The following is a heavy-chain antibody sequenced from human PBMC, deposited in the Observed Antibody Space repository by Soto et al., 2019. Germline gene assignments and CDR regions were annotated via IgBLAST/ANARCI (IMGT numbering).Heavy chain of an antibody. V-gene: IGHV4-4*07. CDR2: IYTSGST. CDR3: ARACSSNSCYDVFDY. D-gene: IGHD2-2*01. Sequence: PSETLAFTCTFSGGSISIYYWSWIRQPAGKGLEWIGRIYTSGSTNYNPSLKSRVTMSVDTSKNQFSLKLSSVTAADTAVYYCARACSSNSCYDVFDYWGQGTMVTVSS. J-gene: IGHJ4*02. CDR1: GGSISIYY.